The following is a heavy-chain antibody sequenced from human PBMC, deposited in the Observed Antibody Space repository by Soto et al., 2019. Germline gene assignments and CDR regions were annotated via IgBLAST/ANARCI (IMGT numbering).Heavy chain of an antibody. CDR1: GGSISSGGYS. V-gene: IGHV4-30-2*01. Sequence: QLQLQESGSGLVKPSQTLSLTCAVSGGSISSGGYSWSWIRQPPGKGLEGIGYIYHSGSTYYNPSLKSRVTISVDRSKKQFSLKLSSVTPADTAVYYCAIVAAVAGAWYFDLWGRGTLVTVSS. D-gene: IGHD6-19*01. CDR3: AIVAAVAGAWYFDL. CDR2: IYHSGST. J-gene: IGHJ2*01.